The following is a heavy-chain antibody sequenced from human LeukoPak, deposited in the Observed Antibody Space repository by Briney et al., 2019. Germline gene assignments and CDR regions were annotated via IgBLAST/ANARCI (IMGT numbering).Heavy chain of an antibody. V-gene: IGHV3-23*01. CDR1: GFTFSSYA. CDR2: ISGSGGSGGST. CDR3: ARVGYSSGWRSDYY. Sequence: GGSLRLSCAASGFTFSSYAMSWVRQAPGKGLEWVSGISGSGGSGGSTYYADSVKGRFTISRDNSKNTLYLQMNSLRAEDTAVYYCARVGYSSGWRSDYYWGQGTLVTVSS. D-gene: IGHD6-19*01. J-gene: IGHJ4*02.